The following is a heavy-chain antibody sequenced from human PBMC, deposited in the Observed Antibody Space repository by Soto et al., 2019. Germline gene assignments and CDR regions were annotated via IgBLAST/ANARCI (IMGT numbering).Heavy chain of an antibody. CDR1: GFTFSSYG. J-gene: IGHJ4*02. V-gene: IGHV3-33*01. D-gene: IGHD3-16*02. Sequence: GWSLRLSCAASGFTFSSYGMHWVRQAPGKGLEWVAVIWYDGSNKYYADSVKGRFTISRDNSKNTLYLQMNSLRAEDTAVYYCATVDYLWGRYRPRKDGHGDVDYWGQGTLVTVS. CDR3: ATVDYLWGRYRPRKDGHGDVDY. CDR2: IWYDGSNK.